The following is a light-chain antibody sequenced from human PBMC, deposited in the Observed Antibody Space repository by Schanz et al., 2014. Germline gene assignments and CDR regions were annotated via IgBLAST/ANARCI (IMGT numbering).Light chain of an antibody. J-gene: IGLJ3*02. CDR2: EGS. CDR3: SSFTSTNTWV. CDR1: SSDVGSYNL. Sequence: QSALTQPASVSGSPGQSITISCTGTSSDVGSYNLVSWYQQHPGKAPKLMIYEGSKRPSGVSNRFSGSKSGNTASLTISGLQAEDESDYYCSSFTSTNTWVFGGGTQLTVL. V-gene: IGLV2-14*02.